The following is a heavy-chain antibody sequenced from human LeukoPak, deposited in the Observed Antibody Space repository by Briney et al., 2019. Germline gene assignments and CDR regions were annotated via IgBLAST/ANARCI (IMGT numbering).Heavy chain of an antibody. V-gene: IGHV3-21*01. D-gene: IGHD1-26*01. J-gene: IGHJ5*02. CDR1: GFTFSSYS. Sequence: GGSLRLSCAASGFTFSSYSMNWVRQAPGKGLEWVSSISSSSSYIYYADSVKGRFTISRDNAKNSLYLQMNSLRAEDTAVYYCARELIVEGIVGATTSTPWGQGTLVTVSS. CDR2: ISSSSSYI. CDR3: ARELIVEGIVGATTSTP.